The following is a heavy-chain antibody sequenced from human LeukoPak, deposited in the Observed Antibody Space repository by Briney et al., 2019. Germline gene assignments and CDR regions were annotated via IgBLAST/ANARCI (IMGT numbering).Heavy chain of an antibody. CDR2: ISYDGSTK. V-gene: IGHV3-30*04. J-gene: IGHJ4*02. CDR1: GFTFSSYT. Sequence: GGSLRLSCAASGFTFSSYTMHWVRQAPGKGLEGVALISYDGSTKYYADSVKGRFTISRDNSKSTLYLQMNSLRTEDTAVYYCARDPGPYFSGWYGGDDYWGQGTLVTVSS. CDR3: ARDPGPYFSGWYGGDDY. D-gene: IGHD6-19*01.